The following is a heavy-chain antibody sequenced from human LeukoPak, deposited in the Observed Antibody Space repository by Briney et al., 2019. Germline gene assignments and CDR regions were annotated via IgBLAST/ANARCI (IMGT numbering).Heavy chain of an antibody. Sequence: SETLSLTCTVSGASISSHYWSWIRQSPGKGLEWVGEIYHSGSTNYNPSLKSRVTISVDKSKNQFSLKLSSVTAADTAVYYCAVGGVYLRGGAEAFDIWGQGTMVTVSS. CDR3: AVGGVYLRGGAEAFDI. CDR2: IYHSGST. V-gene: IGHV4-59*11. J-gene: IGHJ3*02. D-gene: IGHD3-10*01. CDR1: GASISSHY.